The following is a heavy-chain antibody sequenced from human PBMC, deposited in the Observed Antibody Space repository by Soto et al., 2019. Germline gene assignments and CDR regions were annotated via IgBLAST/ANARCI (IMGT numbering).Heavy chain of an antibody. CDR2: IGGSGDST. CDR3: AKALYGGFTY. V-gene: IGHV3-23*01. CDR1: GFTFSVYA. D-gene: IGHD3-10*01. Sequence: EVRLLESGGGLVQPGGSLRLSCAASGFTFSVYAMSWVRQAPGKGLEWVSGIGGSGDSTHYADSVKGRFTVSRDNSMSMLYLQTNSLRAADTAIYYCAKALYGGFTYWGQGTLVTVSS. J-gene: IGHJ4*02.